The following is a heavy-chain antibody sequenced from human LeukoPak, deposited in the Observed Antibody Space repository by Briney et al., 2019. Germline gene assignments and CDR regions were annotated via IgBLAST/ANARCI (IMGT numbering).Heavy chain of an antibody. D-gene: IGHD5-18*01. J-gene: IGHJ4*02. Sequence: SVKVSCKASGGTFSGYSITWVRQAPGQGLEWMGRIIPILDVVNYAQNFQGRVTITADKTTSTAYMELRSLTSEDTAVYYCAKDGEVYSCSSPYPVYWGQGTLVTVSS. CDR3: AKDGEVYSCSSPYPVY. CDR1: GGTFSGYS. CDR2: IIPILDVV. V-gene: IGHV1-69*04.